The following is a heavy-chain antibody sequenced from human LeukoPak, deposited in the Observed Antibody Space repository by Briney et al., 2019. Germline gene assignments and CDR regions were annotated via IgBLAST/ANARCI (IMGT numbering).Heavy chain of an antibody. CDR2: ISGSGGST. J-gene: IGHJ1*01. Sequence: GGSLRLSCAASGFTFSSYAMSWVRQAPGKGLEWVSAISGSGGSTYYADSVKGRFTISRDNSKNTLYLQMNSLRAEDTAVYYCAKDPYYYDSSGYYPRGQGTLVTVPS. CDR3: AKDPYYYDSSGYYP. V-gene: IGHV3-23*01. D-gene: IGHD3-22*01. CDR1: GFTFSSYA.